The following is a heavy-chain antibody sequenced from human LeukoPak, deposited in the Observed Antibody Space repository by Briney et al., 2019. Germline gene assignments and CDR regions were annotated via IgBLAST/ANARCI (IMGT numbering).Heavy chain of an antibody. CDR2: CDPEDGET. J-gene: IGHJ4*02. V-gene: IGHV1-24*01. CDR1: GYTLTELA. CDR3: ATKVPYDSSGYYYVGYFDY. D-gene: IGHD3-22*01. Sequence: ASVKVSCKVSGYTLTELAIHWVRQAPGKGLEWMGGCDPEDGETIYAQKFQGRVTMTEDTSTDTAYMELSSLRSEDTAVYYCATKVPYDSSGYYYVGYFDYWGQGTLVTVSS.